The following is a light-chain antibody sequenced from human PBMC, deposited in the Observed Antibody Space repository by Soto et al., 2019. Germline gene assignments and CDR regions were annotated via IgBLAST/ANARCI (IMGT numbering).Light chain of an antibody. V-gene: IGLV2-8*01. J-gene: IGLJ3*02. CDR2: EVS. Sequence: QSALTQPPSASGSPGQSVTISCTGTSSDVGGYNYVSWYQQHPGKAPKLMIYEVSKRPSGVPDRFYGSKSGNTASLTVSGLQDEDEADYYCSSYAGSNNHWVFGGGTKVTVL. CDR3: SSYAGSNNHWV. CDR1: SSDVGGYNY.